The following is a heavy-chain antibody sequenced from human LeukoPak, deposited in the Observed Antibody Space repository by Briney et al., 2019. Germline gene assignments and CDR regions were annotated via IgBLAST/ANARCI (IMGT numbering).Heavy chain of an antibody. V-gene: IGHV1-8*03. CDR1: GYTFTSYD. D-gene: IGHD3-16*01. CDR3: AKDHNYYDSWLG. Sequence: ASVKVSCKASGYTFTSYDINWVRQATGQGLEWMGWMNPNSDNTGYAQKFQGRVTITRNTSISTAYMELSSLRAEDTAVYYCAKDHNYYDSWLGWGQGTMVTVSS. J-gene: IGHJ4*02. CDR2: MNPNSDNT.